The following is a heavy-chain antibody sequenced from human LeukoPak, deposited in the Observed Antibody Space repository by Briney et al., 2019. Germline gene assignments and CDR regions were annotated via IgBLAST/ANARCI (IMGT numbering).Heavy chain of an antibody. D-gene: IGHD3-22*01. CDR2: IDSSGSYM. CDR3: ARDRGYSDRSRYYPYYFDS. CDR1: RFTLSTYS. J-gene: IGHJ4*02. V-gene: IGHV3-21*01. Sequence: GWSLRLSCAASRFTLSTYSMHWVPQAPGKGLEWVSSIDSSGSYMYYADSVKGRFTISRDNAKNSLYLQMNSLRVEDTAVYYCARDRGYSDRSRYYPYYFDSWGQGTLVTVSS.